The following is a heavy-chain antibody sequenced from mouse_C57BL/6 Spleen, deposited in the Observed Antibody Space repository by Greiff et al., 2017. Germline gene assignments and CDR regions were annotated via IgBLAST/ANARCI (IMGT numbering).Heavy chain of an antibody. CDR3: ARHRGGVAPSYYFDY. CDR1: GFTFSSYG. J-gene: IGHJ2*01. D-gene: IGHD1-3*01. V-gene: IGHV5-6*01. Sequence: EVQLVESGGDLVKPGGSLKLSCAASGFTFSSYGMSWVRQTPDKRLEWVATISSGGSYTYYPDSVKGRFTISRDNAKNTLYLQMSSLKSEDTAMYYCARHRGGVAPSYYFDYWGQGTTLTVSS. CDR2: ISSGGSYT.